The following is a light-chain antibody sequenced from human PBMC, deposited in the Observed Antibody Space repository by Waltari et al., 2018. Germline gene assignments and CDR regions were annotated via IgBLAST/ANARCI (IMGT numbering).Light chain of an antibody. CDR3: AAWDDNSLSGL. CDR2: SSD. CDR1: SSNIGPNS. J-gene: IGLJ3*02. V-gene: IGLV1-47*01. Sequence: QSVLTQPPSASGTPGQRVTIACYGSSSNIGPNSVNWYQQLPGTAPKLPMYSSDRRPSRAPDRSAASESGTSASRAISGLRSEDEADYYCAAWDDNSLSGLFGGGTKVTVL.